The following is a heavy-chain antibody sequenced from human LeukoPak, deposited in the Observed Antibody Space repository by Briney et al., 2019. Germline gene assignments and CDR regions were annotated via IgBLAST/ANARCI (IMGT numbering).Heavy chain of an antibody. D-gene: IGHD3-10*01. CDR3: ASLGSGSSPIIDFDF. Sequence: ASVKVSCKASGYSFTSYYMHWVRQAPGQGLEWMGIIDPSGGSTNYTQKFQGRITMTRDTSTSTVYMELSSLRSEDTAIYYCASLGSGSSPIIDFDFWGQGTLVTVSS. J-gene: IGHJ4*02. CDR2: IDPSGGST. CDR1: GYSFTSYY. V-gene: IGHV1-46*01.